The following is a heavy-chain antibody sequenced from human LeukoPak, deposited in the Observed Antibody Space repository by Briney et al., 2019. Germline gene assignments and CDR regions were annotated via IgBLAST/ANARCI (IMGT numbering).Heavy chain of an antibody. J-gene: IGHJ4*02. CDR1: GVSLSSGDYY. V-gene: IGHV4-30-4*01. CDR3: ARARYYYESSGYFSYYFDS. CDR2: IYHTGNT. Sequence: SETLSLTCTVSGVSLSSGDYYWSWVRQSPGKVLEWIGYIYHTGNTYYNPSLKNRVTKAVDTSKNQFSLKLTSVTAADTAVYYCARARYYYESSGYFSYYFDSWGQGTLVIVSS. D-gene: IGHD3-22*01.